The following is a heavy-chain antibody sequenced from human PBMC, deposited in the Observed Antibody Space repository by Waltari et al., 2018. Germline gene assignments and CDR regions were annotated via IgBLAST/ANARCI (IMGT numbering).Heavy chain of an antibody. CDR1: GFSFGGFA. CDR3: AKAFRGYSGSYFDY. D-gene: IGHD5-12*01. J-gene: IGHJ4*02. Sequence: EVQLLESGGGLVQPGGSLRLSCATSGFSFGGFAMNWVRQAPGKGLVWVSGIMGSGATTYYADSVRGRFTISRDNSRNTLSLEMNSLRAEDTAVYYCAKAFRGYSGSYFDYWGQGAPVTVSS. V-gene: IGHV3-23*01. CDR2: IMGSGATT.